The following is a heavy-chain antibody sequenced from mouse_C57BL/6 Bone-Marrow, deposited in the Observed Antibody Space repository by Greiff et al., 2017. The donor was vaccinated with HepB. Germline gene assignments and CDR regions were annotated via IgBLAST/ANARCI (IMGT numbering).Heavy chain of an antibody. CDR3: ASSLYYFDD. Sequence: VQLVESGPELVKPGASVKISCKASGYSFTSYYIHWVKQRPGQGLEWIGWIYPGSGNTKYNEKFKGKATLTADTSSSTAYMQLSSLSSEDSAVYYCASSLYYFDDWGQGTTLTVSS. D-gene: IGHD6-1*01. V-gene: IGHV1-66*01. CDR2: IYPGSGNT. CDR1: GYSFTSYY. J-gene: IGHJ2*01.